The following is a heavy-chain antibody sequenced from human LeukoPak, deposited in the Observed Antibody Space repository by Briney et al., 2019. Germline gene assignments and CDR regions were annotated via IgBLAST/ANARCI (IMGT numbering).Heavy chain of an antibody. CDR1: AGSFSGYY. J-gene: IGHJ4*02. D-gene: IGHD2-21*02. CDR2: INHSGST. Sequence: SETLSLTCAVYAGSFSGYYWSWIRQPPGKGLEWIGEINHSGSTNYNPSLKSRVTISVDTSKNQFSLKLSSVTAADTAVYYCARDEIVVVTAPINYWGQGTLVTVSS. V-gene: IGHV4-34*01. CDR3: ARDEIVVVTAPINY.